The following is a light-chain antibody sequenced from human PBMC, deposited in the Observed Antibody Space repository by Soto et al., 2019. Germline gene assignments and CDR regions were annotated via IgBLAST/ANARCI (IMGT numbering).Light chain of an antibody. CDR1: SSNIGAGYD. V-gene: IGLV1-40*01. J-gene: IGLJ1*01. Sequence: QSVLAQPPSVSGAPGQKVTISCTGSSSNIGAGYDLHWYQQLPGTAPKLLLYGNSNRPSGVPDRFSGSKSGTSASLAITGLQADDEADYYCQSYDSSLSADVFGTGTKVTVL. CDR3: QSYDSSLSADV. CDR2: GNS.